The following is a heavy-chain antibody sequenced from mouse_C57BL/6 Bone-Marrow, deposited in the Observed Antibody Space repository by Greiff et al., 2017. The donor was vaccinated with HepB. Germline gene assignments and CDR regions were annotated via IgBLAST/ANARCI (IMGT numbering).Heavy chain of an antibody. V-gene: IGHV6-3*01. CDR2: IRLKSDNYAT. CDR1: GFTFSNYW. J-gene: IGHJ3*01. Sequence: EVQRVESGGGLVQPGGSMKLSCVASGFTFSNYWMNWVRQSPEKGLEWVAQIRLKSDNYATHYAESVKGRFTSSRDDSKSSVYLQMNNLRAEDTGIYYCTGGGFPWFAYWGQGTLVTVSA. CDR3: TGGGFPWFAY.